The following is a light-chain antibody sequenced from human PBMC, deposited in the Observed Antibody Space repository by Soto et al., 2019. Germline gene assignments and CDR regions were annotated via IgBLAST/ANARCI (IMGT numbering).Light chain of an antibody. CDR2: LNSDGSH. V-gene: IGLV4-69*01. CDR3: QTWGTGTRGV. Sequence: QPVLTQSPTASASLGASVKLTCTLSSGHSSYAIAWHQQQPEKGPRYLMKLNSDGSHSKGDGIPDRFSGSSSGAERYLTISSLQSEDEADYYCQTWGTGTRGVFGGGTQLTVL. J-gene: IGLJ3*02. CDR1: SGHSSYA.